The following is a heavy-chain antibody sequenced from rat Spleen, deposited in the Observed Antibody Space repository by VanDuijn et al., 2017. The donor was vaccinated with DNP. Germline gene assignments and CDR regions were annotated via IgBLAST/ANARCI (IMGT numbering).Heavy chain of an antibody. CDR1: GFTFSDYY. CDR3: ARHVLPLRVWDY. Sequence: EVQLVESGGGLVQPGRSLKLSCAASGFTFSDYYMTWVRQAPTKGLEWVAYITYDVGNTYYRDSVMGRFTISRDNAKSTLYLQINSLRSEDMATYYCARHVLPLRVWDYWGQGVMVTVSS. J-gene: IGHJ2*01. V-gene: IGHV5-22*01. CDR2: ITYDVGNT. D-gene: IGHD1-4*01.